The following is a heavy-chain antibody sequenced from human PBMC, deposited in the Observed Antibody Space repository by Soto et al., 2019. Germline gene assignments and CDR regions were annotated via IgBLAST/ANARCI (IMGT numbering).Heavy chain of an antibody. CDR2: IIPIFDTI. D-gene: IGHD3-3*01. Sequence: QVQLLQSGAEVKKPGSSVRVSCKAPGPTFSSFASSWVRQAPGQGLEGMGVIIPIFDTISYAQKFQGRVTITADESTRTAYMELNSLTSDDTAVYYCASPLKWSGYYIAFDYWGQGTLVIVSS. CDR3: ASPLKWSGYYIAFDY. CDR1: GPTFSSFA. V-gene: IGHV1-69*12. J-gene: IGHJ4*02.